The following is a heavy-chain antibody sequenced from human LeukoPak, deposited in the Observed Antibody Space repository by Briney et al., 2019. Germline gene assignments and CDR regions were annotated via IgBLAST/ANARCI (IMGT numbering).Heavy chain of an antibody. D-gene: IGHD2-8*01. CDR2: IYYSGST. CDR3: ARGVELYYDYYYYMDV. V-gene: IGHV4-30-4*07. J-gene: IGHJ6*03. CDR1: GGSISSGGYS. Sequence: SETLSLTCAVSGGSISSGGYSWSWIRQPPGKGLEWIGYIYYSGSTYYNPSLKSRVTISVDTSKNQFSLKLSSVTAADTAVYYCARGVELYYDYYYYMDVWGKGTTVTISS.